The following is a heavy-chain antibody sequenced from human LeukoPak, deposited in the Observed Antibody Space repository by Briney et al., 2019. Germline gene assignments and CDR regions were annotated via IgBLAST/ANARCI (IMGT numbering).Heavy chain of an antibody. CDR3: VRLTIQLWLHDAFDI. Sequence: SETLSLTCTVSGGSISSSSYYWGWIRQPPGKGLEWIGSIYYSGSTFYNPSLKSRVTISVDTSKNQFSLKLSSVTAADTAVYYCVRLTIQLWLHDAFDIWGQGTMVTVSS. D-gene: IGHD5-18*01. V-gene: IGHV4-39*01. J-gene: IGHJ3*02. CDR1: GGSISSSSYY. CDR2: IYYSGST.